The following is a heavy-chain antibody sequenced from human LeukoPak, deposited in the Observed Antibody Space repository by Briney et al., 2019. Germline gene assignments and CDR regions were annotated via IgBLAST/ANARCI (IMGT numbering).Heavy chain of an antibody. CDR3: ARHKPTGSYPLEL. V-gene: IGHV4-59*08. CDR1: GGSISGYY. CDR2: VYYSGRT. D-gene: IGHD3-10*01. J-gene: IGHJ4*02. Sequence: SETLSLTCTVSGGSISGYYWSWLRQPPGEGLEWIGHVYYSGRTTYNPSLRSRLTISADTSTSLLSLKLSSVTAADTAVYYCARHKPTGSYPLELWGQGTLVTVSS.